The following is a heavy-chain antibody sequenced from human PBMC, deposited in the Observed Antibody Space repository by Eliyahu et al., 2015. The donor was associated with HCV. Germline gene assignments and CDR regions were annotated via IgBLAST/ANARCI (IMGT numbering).Heavy chain of an antibody. V-gene: IGHV3-74*01. CDR1: GFTVTDHW. Sequence: EVRLVESGGGSVRPGGSLXXXCAASGFTVTDHWMHWVRQAPGKGLVWVSRINGAGTTISYADSVKGRFTISRDNAKNTLYLHMNSLRVEDTAVYYCTRHLDYWGQGTLVTVSS. J-gene: IGHJ4*02. CDR3: TRHLDY. CDR2: INGAGTTI.